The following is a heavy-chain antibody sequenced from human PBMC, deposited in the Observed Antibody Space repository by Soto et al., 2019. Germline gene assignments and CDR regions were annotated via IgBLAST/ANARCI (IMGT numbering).Heavy chain of an antibody. CDR1: GYTFTSYG. J-gene: IGHJ5*02. Sequence: QVQLVQSGAEVKKPGASVKVSCKASGYTFTSYGISWVRQAPGQGLEWMGWINPYNGNTNYAQKLQGRVTMTADTSTRTEYMGLRNLRSDEMAVYYCARGGSGSYWVGWFDPCGQGTLFTVSS. V-gene: IGHV1-18*03. CDR2: INPYNGNT. D-gene: IGHD3-10*01. CDR3: ARGGSGSYWVGWFDP.